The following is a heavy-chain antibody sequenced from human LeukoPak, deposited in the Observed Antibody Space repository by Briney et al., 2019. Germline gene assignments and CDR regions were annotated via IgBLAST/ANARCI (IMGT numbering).Heavy chain of an antibody. J-gene: IGHJ6*02. CDR3: TTEYYDFWSGYPDYYYGMDV. Sequence: PGGSLRLSCAASGFTFSNAWMSWARQAPGKGLEWVGRIKSKTDGGTTDYAAPVKGRFTISRDDSKNTLYLQMNSLKTEDTAVYYCTTEYYDFWSGYPDYYYGMDVWGQGTTVTVSS. V-gene: IGHV3-15*01. CDR2: IKSKTDGGTT. CDR1: GFTFSNAW. D-gene: IGHD3-3*01.